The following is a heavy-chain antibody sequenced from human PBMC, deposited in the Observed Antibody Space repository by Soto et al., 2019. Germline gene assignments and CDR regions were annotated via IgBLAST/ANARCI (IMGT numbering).Heavy chain of an antibody. J-gene: IGHJ4*02. CDR2: ISGSGGGT. Sequence: EVQLLESGGGLVQPGGSLRLSCEASGFTFSTSAMSWVRQAPGKGLEWVSTISGSGGGTYYADSVNGRFTISGDNSKNTLFRQMNSLRDEDTALYYCARNWGIFDYGGQGTLVTVSS. CDR1: GFTFSTSA. D-gene: IGHD7-27*01. V-gene: IGHV3-23*01. CDR3: ARNWGIFDY.